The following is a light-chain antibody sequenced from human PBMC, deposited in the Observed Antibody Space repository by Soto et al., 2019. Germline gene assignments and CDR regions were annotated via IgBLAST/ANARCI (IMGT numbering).Light chain of an antibody. V-gene: IGKV1-39*01. Sequence: DIQMTQSPSSLSAYVGDRVSIACRASQTITIYLNWYQQKLGNAPKVLVSETSNLQSGVPSRFSGSGSGTDFSLTISSLQLEDFATYYCQQSYNSPRTFGQGTKLEI. CDR3: QQSYNSPRT. CDR2: ETS. J-gene: IGKJ2*01. CDR1: QTITIY.